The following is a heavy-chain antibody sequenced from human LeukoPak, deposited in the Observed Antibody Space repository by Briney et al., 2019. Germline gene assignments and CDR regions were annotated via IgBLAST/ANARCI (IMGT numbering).Heavy chain of an antibody. Sequence: GASVKVSCKASGGTFSTYSITWVRQAPGQGLEWMGRISPILGVNYYALKFQGRLSISAGKSMITAYMDLTNVTSEDTAVYYCAAVYDGAAGYFDLWGRGTLITVSS. CDR3: AAVYDGAAGYFDL. D-gene: IGHD3-16*01. CDR2: ISPILGVN. CDR1: GGTFSTYS. V-gene: IGHV1-69*02. J-gene: IGHJ2*01.